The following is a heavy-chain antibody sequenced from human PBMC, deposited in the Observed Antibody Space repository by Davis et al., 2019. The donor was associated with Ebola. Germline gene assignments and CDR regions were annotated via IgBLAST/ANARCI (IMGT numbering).Heavy chain of an antibody. CDR2: IYSGGST. CDR3: AKRETGNTGPFDR. Sequence: GGSLRLSCAASEFTFSSYTMSWVRQAPGRGLEWVSVIYSGGSTYYADSVKGRFTISRDNSKNTVFLQMHSLRAEDTAVYYCAKRETGNTGPFDRWGQGTVVTVSS. V-gene: IGHV3-23*03. CDR1: EFTFSSYT. D-gene: IGHD4-17*01. J-gene: IGHJ5*02.